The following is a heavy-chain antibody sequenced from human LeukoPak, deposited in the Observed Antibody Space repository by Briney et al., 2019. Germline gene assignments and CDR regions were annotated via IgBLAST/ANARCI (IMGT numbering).Heavy chain of an antibody. V-gene: IGHV1-69*05. CDR3: ARDLYRDSLPVSWFDP. D-gene: IGHD4-11*01. Sequence: SVKVSCKASGGTFSSYAISWVRQAPGQGLEWMGRIIPIFGTANYAQKLQGRVTMTTDTSTSTAYMELRSLRSDDTAVYYCARDLYRDSLPVSWFDPWGQGTLVTVSS. CDR2: IIPIFGTA. J-gene: IGHJ5*02. CDR1: GGTFSSYA.